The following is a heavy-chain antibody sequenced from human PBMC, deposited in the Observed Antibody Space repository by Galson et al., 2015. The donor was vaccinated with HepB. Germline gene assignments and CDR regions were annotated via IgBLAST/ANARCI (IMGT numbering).Heavy chain of an antibody. J-gene: IGHJ4*02. D-gene: IGHD6-13*01. Sequence: SLRLSCAASGFTFSSYGMHWVRQAPGKGLEWVAVIWYDGSNKYYADSVKGRFTISRDNSKNTLYLQMNSLRAEDTAVYYCARDNAGTAAAAVWWGQGTLVTVSS. V-gene: IGHV3-33*01. CDR1: GFTFSSYG. CDR3: ARDNAGTAAAAVW. CDR2: IWYDGSNK.